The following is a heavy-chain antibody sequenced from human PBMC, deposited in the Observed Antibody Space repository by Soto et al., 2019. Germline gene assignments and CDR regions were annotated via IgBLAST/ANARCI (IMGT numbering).Heavy chain of an antibody. V-gene: IGHV4-34*01. Sequence: QVQLQQWGAGLLKPSETLSLTCAVYGGSFSGYYWSWIRQPPGKGLEWIGEINHSGSTNYNPSLKSRVTISVDKSKNQFSLKLSSVTAADTAVYYCARGPLIVVVPAAIHSWFGPWGQGTLVTVSS. CDR3: ARGPLIVVVPAAIHSWFGP. J-gene: IGHJ5*02. D-gene: IGHD2-2*01. CDR2: INHSGST. CDR1: GGSFSGYY.